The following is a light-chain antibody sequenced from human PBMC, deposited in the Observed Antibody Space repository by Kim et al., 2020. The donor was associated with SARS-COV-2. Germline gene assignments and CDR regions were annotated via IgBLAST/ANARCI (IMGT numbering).Light chain of an antibody. V-gene: IGKV3-20*01. CDR2: VAS. CDR1: QSLSSEY. CDR3: QQYTRSPPAYT. J-gene: IGKJ2*01. Sequence: GERATPPCRASQSLSSEYLAWYQPTSGQPPRLLIFVASSRAAGIPDRFIGSGSGTDFTLTISRLEPEDMAVYYCQQYTRSPPAYTLGQGTKLEIK.